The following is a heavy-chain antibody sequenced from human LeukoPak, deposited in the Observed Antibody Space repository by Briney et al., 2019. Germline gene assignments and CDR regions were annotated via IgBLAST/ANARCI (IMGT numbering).Heavy chain of an antibody. V-gene: IGHV3-23*01. CDR2: ISGSGNRT. CDR3: ASAGYSYGAFFD. D-gene: IGHD5-18*01. J-gene: IGHJ4*02. Sequence: GGSLRLSCAASGFTFSSYEMNWVRQAPGKGLEWVSAISGSGNRTFYADSVKGRFAISRDNSKSRVYLQMNSLRAGDTAVYYCASAGYSYGAFFDWGQGTLVTVSS. CDR1: GFTFSSYE.